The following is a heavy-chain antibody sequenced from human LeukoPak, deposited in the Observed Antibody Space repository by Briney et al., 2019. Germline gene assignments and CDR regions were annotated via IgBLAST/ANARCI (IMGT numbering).Heavy chain of an antibody. D-gene: IGHD3-10*01. V-gene: IGHV3-30*18. CDR2: ISYDGNNK. J-gene: IGHJ4*02. CDR3: AKELGLGSFHLNAFDS. CDR1: GFTFSSFG. Sequence: GGSLRLSCAASGFTFSSFGMHWVRQAPGKGLEWVALISYDGNNKYYPDSVKGRFTISRDNSKNTLYLQMNSLGSDDTAVYYWAKELGLGSFHLNAFDSWGQGTLVTVSS.